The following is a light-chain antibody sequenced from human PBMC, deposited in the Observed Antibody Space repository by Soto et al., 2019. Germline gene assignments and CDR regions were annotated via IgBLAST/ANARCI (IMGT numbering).Light chain of an antibody. Sequence: DNVMTQSPDSLAVSLGERATINCKSSQSVLYSSNNKNYLAWYQQKTGQPPKLLIYWASTRESGVPDRFSGSGPGTDFTLTISILQAEDVAFYYCQQYFGSPLTFGQGTRLEIK. CDR2: WAS. CDR3: QQYFGSPLT. V-gene: IGKV4-1*01. J-gene: IGKJ5*01. CDR1: QSVLYSSNNKNY.